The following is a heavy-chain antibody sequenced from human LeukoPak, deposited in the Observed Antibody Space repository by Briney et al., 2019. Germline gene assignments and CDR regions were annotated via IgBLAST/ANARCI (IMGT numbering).Heavy chain of an antibody. Sequence: PGGSLRLSCVASGFTFSSYAMSWVRQAPGKGLEWVSAISGSGGNTYYADSVKGRFTISRDNSKNTLYLQMNSLRADDTAIYYCAKSGGALRNYDILTGYLAYYFDYWGQGALVTVSS. D-gene: IGHD3-9*01. CDR1: GFTFSSYA. CDR2: ISGSGGNT. V-gene: IGHV3-23*01. J-gene: IGHJ4*02. CDR3: AKSGGALRNYDILTGYLAYYFDY.